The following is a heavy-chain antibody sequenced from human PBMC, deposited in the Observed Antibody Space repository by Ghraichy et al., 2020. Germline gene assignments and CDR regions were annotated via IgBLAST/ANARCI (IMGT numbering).Heavy chain of an antibody. Sequence: SVKVSCKASGGTFSSYAISWVRQAPGQGLEWMGGIIPIFGTANYAQKFQGRVTITADESTSTAYMELSSLRSEDTAVYYCARASLIAVAGTEYYYYYMDVWGKGTTVTVSS. J-gene: IGHJ6*03. CDR2: IIPIFGTA. CDR3: ARASLIAVAGTEYYYYYMDV. V-gene: IGHV1-69*13. CDR1: GGTFSSYA. D-gene: IGHD6-19*01.